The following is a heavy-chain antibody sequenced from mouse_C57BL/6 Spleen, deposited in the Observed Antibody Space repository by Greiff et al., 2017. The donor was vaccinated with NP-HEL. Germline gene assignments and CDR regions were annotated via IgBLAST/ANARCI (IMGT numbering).Heavy chain of an antibody. Sequence: EVKLMESGGGLVKPGGSLKLSCAASGFTFSDYGMHWVRQAPEKGLEWVAYISSGSSTIYYADKVKGRFTISRDNAKHTLFLQMTRLRSEDTAMYYCARDYYGSSKHAMDYWGQGTSVTVSS. D-gene: IGHD1-1*01. CDR1: GFTFSDYG. V-gene: IGHV5-17*01. J-gene: IGHJ4*01. CDR3: ARDYYGSSKHAMDY. CDR2: ISSGSSTI.